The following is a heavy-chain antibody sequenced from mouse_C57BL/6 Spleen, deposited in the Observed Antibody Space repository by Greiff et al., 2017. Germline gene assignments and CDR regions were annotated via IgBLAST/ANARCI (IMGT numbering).Heavy chain of an antibody. CDR2: IRNKANGYTT. CDR1: GFTFTDYY. J-gene: IGHJ3*01. D-gene: IGHD3-2*01. CDR3: ARSQDSWAY. V-gene: IGHV7-3*01. Sequence: DVQLVESGGGLVQPGGSLSLSCAASGFTFTDYYMSWVRQPPGKALEWLGFIRNKANGYTTEYSASVKGRFTISRDNSQSSLYLQMNALRAEDSATYYCARSQDSWAYWGQGTLVTVSA.